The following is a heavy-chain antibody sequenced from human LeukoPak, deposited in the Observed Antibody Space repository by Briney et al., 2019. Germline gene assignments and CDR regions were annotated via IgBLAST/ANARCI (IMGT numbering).Heavy chain of an antibody. V-gene: IGHV3-30*04. Sequence: GGSLRLSCAASGFTFSSYAMHWVRQAPGKGLEWEAVISYDGSNKYYADSVKGRFTISRDNSKNTLYLQMNSLRAEDTAVYYCARDTPLDSSGYYFDYWGQGTLVTVSS. D-gene: IGHD3-22*01. CDR1: GFTFSSYA. CDR2: ISYDGSNK. CDR3: ARDTPLDSSGYYFDY. J-gene: IGHJ4*02.